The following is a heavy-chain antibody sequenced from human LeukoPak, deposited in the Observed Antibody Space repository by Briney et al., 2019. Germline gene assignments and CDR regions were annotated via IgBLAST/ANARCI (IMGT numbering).Heavy chain of an antibody. CDR1: GGSVSSGSHY. J-gene: IGHJ4*02. V-gene: IGHV4-61*01. CDR3: ARDHSFFGGLDY. Sequence: PSESLSLTCTVSGGSVSSGSHYWSWIRQPPGKGLEWIGHIYGRGNTNYNPALKSRVSISADTSKNQFSLRLSSVTAADTAVYYCARDHSFFGGLDYWGQGTLVTASS. CDR2: IYGRGNT. D-gene: IGHD4-23*01.